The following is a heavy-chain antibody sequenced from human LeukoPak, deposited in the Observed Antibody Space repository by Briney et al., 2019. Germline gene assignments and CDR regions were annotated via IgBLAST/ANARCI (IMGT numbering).Heavy chain of an antibody. J-gene: IGHJ3*02. D-gene: IGHD4-17*01. CDR3: ASIDDGDDDAFDI. Sequence: SETLSLTCTVSGGSISSSSYDWGWIRQPPGKGLEWSVSIYYSGSTYYNPSRMSRVTISVDTSKNQFSLKLTSATAADTAVYYCASIDDGDDDAFDIWGQGTMVTVSS. CDR2: IYYSGST. V-gene: IGHV4-39*07. CDR1: GGSISSSSYD.